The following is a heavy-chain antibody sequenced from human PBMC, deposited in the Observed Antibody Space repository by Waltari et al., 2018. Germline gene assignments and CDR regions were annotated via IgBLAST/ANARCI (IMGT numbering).Heavy chain of an antibody. V-gene: IGHV1-8*02. J-gene: IGHJ4*02. CDR3: ARALTDYYGAGSDYEDY. CDR2: MDPNSGTT. CDR1: GYTFTSYD. D-gene: IGHD3-10*01. Sequence: QVQLVQSGAEVKKPGASVKVSCKASGYTFTSYDINWVRPATGQGLEWMGWMDPNSGTTGLAQKCQGRGTMTRNTSVSAAYMELSSLRSDDTAVYYCARALTDYYGAGSDYEDYWGQGTLVTVSS.